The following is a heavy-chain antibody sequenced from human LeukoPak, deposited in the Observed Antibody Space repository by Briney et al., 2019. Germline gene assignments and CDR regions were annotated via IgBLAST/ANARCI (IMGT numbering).Heavy chain of an antibody. Sequence: SETLSLTCTVSVGSISSYYWSCIRQPPGKGLEWIGYIYYSGSTNYNPSLKSRVAISVDTSKNQFSLKLSSVTAADTAVYYCARVYSSGSDYWGQGTLVTVSS. D-gene: IGHD6-19*01. CDR3: ARVYSSGSDY. J-gene: IGHJ4*02. CDR2: IYYSGST. CDR1: VGSISSYY. V-gene: IGHV4-59*01.